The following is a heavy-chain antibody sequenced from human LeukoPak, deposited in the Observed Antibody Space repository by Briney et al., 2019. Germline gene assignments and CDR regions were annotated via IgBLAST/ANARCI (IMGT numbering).Heavy chain of an antibody. J-gene: IGHJ3*02. D-gene: IGHD1-14*01. CDR3: ARWSASTKHDAFDI. V-gene: IGHV3-33*01. Sequence: GSLRPSCAASGFTLSSYGMHWVRQAPGKGLEWVAVILSDGSKEFYTDSVKGRFTISRDNSKNTLYLQMNSLRAEDTAVYYCARWSASTKHDAFDIWGQGTMVTVSS. CDR2: ILSDGSKE. CDR1: GFTLSSYG.